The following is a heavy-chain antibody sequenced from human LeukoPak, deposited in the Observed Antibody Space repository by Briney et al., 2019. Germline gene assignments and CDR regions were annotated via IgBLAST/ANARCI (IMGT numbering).Heavy chain of an antibody. V-gene: IGHV1-18*01. CDR1: GYTFTSYG. Sequence: GASVKVSCKASGYTFTSYGISWVRQAPGQGLEWMGWISAYNGNTNYAQKLQGRVTMTTDTSTSTAYMELRSLRSDDTAVYYCARDIVVVPAATMNYYYYGMDVWGQGTTVTVS. D-gene: IGHD2-2*01. J-gene: IGHJ6*02. CDR3: ARDIVVVPAATMNYYYYGMDV. CDR2: ISAYNGNT.